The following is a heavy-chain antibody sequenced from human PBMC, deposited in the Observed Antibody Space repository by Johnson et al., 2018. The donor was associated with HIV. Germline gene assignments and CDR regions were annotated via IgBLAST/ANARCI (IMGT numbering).Heavy chain of an antibody. CDR2: INQGGSEK. D-gene: IGHD2-15*01. J-gene: IGHJ3*02. CDR3: ARSVGYCSGGSCSPDAFDI. V-gene: IGHV3-7*03. Sequence: VQLVESGGGLVKPGGSLRLSCAASGFTFSSYWMTWVRQAPGRGLEWVANINQGGSEKYYVDSVKGRFTISRDNAKNSLYLQMNSLRAEDTALYYCARSVGYCSGGSCSPDAFDIWGQGTMVTVSS. CDR1: GFTFSSYW.